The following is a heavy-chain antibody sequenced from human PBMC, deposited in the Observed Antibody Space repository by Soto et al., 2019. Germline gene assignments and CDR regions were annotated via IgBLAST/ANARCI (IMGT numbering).Heavy chain of an antibody. J-gene: IGHJ6*02. V-gene: IGHV1-2*04. CDR3: ARDAYEISYSSSWYHYYYGMDV. CDR2: INPNSGGT. CDR1: GYTFTGYY. Sequence: GASVKVSCKASGYTFTGYYMHWVRQAPGQGLEWMGWINPNSGGTNYAQKFQGWVTMTRDTSISTAYMELSRLRSDDTAVYYCARDAYEISYSSSWYHYYYGMDVWGQGTTVTVSS. D-gene: IGHD6-13*01.